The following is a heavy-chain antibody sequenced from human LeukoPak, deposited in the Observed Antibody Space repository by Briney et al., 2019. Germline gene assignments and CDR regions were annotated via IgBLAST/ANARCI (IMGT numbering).Heavy chain of an antibody. CDR1: GYTFTGCF. D-gene: IGHD5-18*01. Sequence: ASVKVSCKASGYTFTGCFIHYVRQAPGQGLEWMGWIDPNSDNIRYSETFKDRVTMTRDTSTNTTYMELSWLRSDDTAVYYCARSAYNYGYVYFDHWGQGTLVIVSS. V-gene: IGHV1-2*02. J-gene: IGHJ4*02. CDR3: ARSAYNYGYVYFDH. CDR2: IDPNSDNI.